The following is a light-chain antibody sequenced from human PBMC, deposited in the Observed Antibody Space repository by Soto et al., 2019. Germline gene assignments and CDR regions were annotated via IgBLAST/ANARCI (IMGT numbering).Light chain of an antibody. CDR2: SNN. V-gene: IGLV1-44*01. CDR3: AAWDDSLNGYV. CDR1: SSNIGSNT. J-gene: IGLJ1*01. Sequence: QSVLTQPPSASGTPGQRVTIYYSGSSSNIGSNTVNWYQQLPGTAPKLLIYSNNQRPSGVPDRFSVSKSGTSASLDISGLQSEDEADYYCAAWDDSLNGYVFGTGTKVIV.